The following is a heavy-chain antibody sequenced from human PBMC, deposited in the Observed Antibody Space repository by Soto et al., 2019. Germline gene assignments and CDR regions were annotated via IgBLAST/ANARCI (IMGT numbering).Heavy chain of an antibody. Sequence: ASVKVSCKASAYTFTSYGISWVRQAPGQGLEWMGWINAYNGNTRYAQKFQGRVTLTTDTVTSTAYMELRSLRSDDTAVYYCAREPGYASGWSNAFDIWGQGTTVTVSS. V-gene: IGHV1-18*01. CDR1: AYTFTSYG. J-gene: IGHJ3*02. CDR2: INAYNGNT. D-gene: IGHD6-19*01. CDR3: AREPGYASGWSNAFDI.